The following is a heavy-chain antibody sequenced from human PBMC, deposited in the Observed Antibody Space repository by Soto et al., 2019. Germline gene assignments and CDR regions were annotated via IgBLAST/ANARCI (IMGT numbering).Heavy chain of an antibody. CDR2: SYYPRAT. CDR3: ARERTPRSGFVY. Sequence: SETPYLTCTGSVGSITGYYWRWFRQSPVKGLEWTGCSYYPRATNYNPSLKSRVTISVGTSKNQVSLTLSSATAADTAVYYCARERTPRSGFVYWGQGTQVTVS. J-gene: IGHJ4*02. V-gene: IGHV4-59*01. CDR1: VGSITGYY. D-gene: IGHD1-26*01.